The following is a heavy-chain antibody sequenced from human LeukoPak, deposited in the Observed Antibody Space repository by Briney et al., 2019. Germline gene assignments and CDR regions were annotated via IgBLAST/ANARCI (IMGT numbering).Heavy chain of an antibody. V-gene: IGHV3-7*01. CDR2: INQDGGEK. J-gene: IGHJ6*02. CDR3: ARDNYNYYGMDV. CDR1: GFTFSNYW. Sequence: PGGSLRLSCAASGFTFSNYWMIWVRQAPGKGLEWVANINQDGGEKYYVDSVKGRFTISRDNAKNSLFLQMNSLRAEDTAVYYCARDNYNYYGMDVWGQGTTVTVSS.